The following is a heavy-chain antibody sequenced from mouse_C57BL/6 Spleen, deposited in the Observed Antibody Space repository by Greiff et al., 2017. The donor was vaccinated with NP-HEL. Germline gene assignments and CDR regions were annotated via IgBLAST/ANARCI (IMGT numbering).Heavy chain of an antibody. J-gene: IGHJ1*03. CDR1: GYTFTSYD. D-gene: IGHD1-1*01. Sequence: QVQLKQSGPELVKPGASVKLSCKASGYTFTSYDINWVKQRPGQGLEWIGWIYPRDGSTKYNEKFKGKATLTVDTSSSTAYMELHSLTSEDSAVYFCARFHTTVVGGRYFDVWGTGTTVTVSS. V-gene: IGHV1-85*01. CDR3: ARFHTTVVGGRYFDV. CDR2: IYPRDGST.